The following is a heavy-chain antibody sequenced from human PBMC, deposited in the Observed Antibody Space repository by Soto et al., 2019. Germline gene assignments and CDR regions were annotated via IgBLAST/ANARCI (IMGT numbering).Heavy chain of an antibody. CDR2: IYYSGST. Sequence: QLQLQESGPGLVKPSETLSLTCTVSGGSISSSSYYWGWIRQPPGKGLEWIGSIYYSGSTYYNPSLKSRGTISEDPSKNHFSLKLSSVTAADTAVYYCARRCDILTGYRGVDPWGQGTLVTVS. J-gene: IGHJ5*02. D-gene: IGHD3-9*01. CDR3: ARRCDILTGYRGVDP. CDR1: GGSISSSSYY. V-gene: IGHV4-39*02.